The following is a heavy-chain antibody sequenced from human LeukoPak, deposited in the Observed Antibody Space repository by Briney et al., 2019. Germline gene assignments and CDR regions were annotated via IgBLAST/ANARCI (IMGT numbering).Heavy chain of an antibody. J-gene: IGHJ6*02. CDR3: AFPRNYYGSGSLRYYYYGMDV. CDR1: GFTFSSYA. V-gene: IGHV3-23*01. Sequence: GGSLRLSCAASGFTFSSYAMTWVRQASGKGLEWVSAISGGGESTYHADSVKGRFTISRDNSKNTLYLQMNSLRAEDTAVYHCAFPRNYYGSGSLRYYYYGMDVWGQGTTVTVSS. D-gene: IGHD3-10*01. CDR2: ISGGGEST.